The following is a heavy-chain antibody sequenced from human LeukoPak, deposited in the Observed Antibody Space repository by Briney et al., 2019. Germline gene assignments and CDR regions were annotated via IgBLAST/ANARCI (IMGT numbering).Heavy chain of an antibody. Sequence: GGSLRLSCAASGFTFSSYAMSWVRQAPGKGLEWVSAISGSGGSTYYADSVKGRFTLSRDNSKDTLYLQMDSLRAEDTAVYSCARGYCSSTACPPCGYWGQGTLVTVSS. J-gene: IGHJ4*02. CDR1: GFTFSSYA. V-gene: IGHV3-23*01. CDR3: ARGYCSSTACPPCGY. D-gene: IGHD2-2*01. CDR2: ISGSGGST.